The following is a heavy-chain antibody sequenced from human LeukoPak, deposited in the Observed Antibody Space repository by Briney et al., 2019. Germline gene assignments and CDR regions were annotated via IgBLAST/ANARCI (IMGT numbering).Heavy chain of an antibody. CDR2: INSDSSLM. J-gene: IGHJ4*02. V-gene: IGHV3-21*01. Sequence: PGGSLRLSCAASGFTFSSHGMHWVRQAPGKGLEWVSSINSDSSLMYYAESVKGRFTISRDNARNSLYLQMSSLRVEDTAVYYCIRDLFDDYSLDYWGQGALVTVSS. CDR3: IRDLFDDYSLDY. CDR1: GFTFSSHG. D-gene: IGHD3-16*01.